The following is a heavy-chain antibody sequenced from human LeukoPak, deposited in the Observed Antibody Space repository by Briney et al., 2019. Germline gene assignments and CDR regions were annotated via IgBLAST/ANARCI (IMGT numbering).Heavy chain of an antibody. Sequence: GASVKVSCKASGYTFTGYYMHWVRQAPGQGLEWMGWINPNSGGTNYAQKLQGRVTMTTDTSTSTAYMEPRSLRSDDTAVYYCARQYCSSTSCSPDYWGQGTLVTVSS. CDR2: INPNSGGT. CDR1: GYTFTGYY. V-gene: IGHV1-2*02. J-gene: IGHJ4*02. CDR3: ARQYCSSTSCSPDY. D-gene: IGHD2-2*01.